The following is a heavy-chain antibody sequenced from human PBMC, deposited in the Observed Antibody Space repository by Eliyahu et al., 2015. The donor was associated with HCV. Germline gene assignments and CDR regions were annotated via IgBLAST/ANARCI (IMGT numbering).Heavy chain of an antibody. D-gene: IGHD3-22*01. J-gene: IGHJ4*02. CDR2: INHSGST. V-gene: IGHV4-34*01. CDR1: GGSFSXYY. CDR3: ARSIGYDSSGG. Sequence: QVQLQQWGAGLLKPSETLSLTCAVYGGSFSXYYWXWXRQPPGKGLEWIGEINHSGSTNYNPSLKSRVTISVDTSRNQFSLKLSSVTAADTAVYYCARSIGYDSSGGWGQGTLVTVSS.